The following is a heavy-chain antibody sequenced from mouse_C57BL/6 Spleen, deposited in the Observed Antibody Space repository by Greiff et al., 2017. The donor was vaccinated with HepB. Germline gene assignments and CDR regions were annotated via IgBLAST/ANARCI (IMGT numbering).Heavy chain of an antibody. CDR2: INPGSGGT. CDR3: ASGTRYYFDY. V-gene: IGHV1-54*01. CDR1: GYAFTNYL. J-gene: IGHJ2*01. Sequence: VQLQQSGAELVRPGTSVKVSCKASGYAFTNYLIEWVKQRPGQGLEWIGVINPGSGGTNYKEKFKGKATLTADKSSSTAYMQLSSLTSEDSAVYFCASGTRYYFDYWGQGTTLTVSS. D-gene: IGHD4-1*01.